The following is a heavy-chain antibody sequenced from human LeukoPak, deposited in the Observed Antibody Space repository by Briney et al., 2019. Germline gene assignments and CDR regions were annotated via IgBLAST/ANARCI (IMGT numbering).Heavy chain of an antibody. D-gene: IGHD2-8*01. CDR3: AIDTCTITVCYRGAHNFDY. J-gene: IGHJ4*02. Sequence: ASVKVSCKVSAYTLTKLYLHWVRQAPGKGLEWMGGFYPDYGETSYAQKFQGRVTMTEDTSTGTAHMELSSLTSDDTAVYYCAIDTCTITVCYRGAHNFDYWGQGTLVAVSS. CDR1: AYTLTKLY. V-gene: IGHV1-24*01. CDR2: FYPDYGET.